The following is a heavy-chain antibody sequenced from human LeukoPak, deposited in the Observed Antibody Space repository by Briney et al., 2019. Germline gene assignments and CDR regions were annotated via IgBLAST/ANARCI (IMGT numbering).Heavy chain of an antibody. CDR3: ARVRVSWWYFDL. CDR2: IIPIFGTA. V-gene: IGHV1-69*13. CDR1: GGTFSSYA. J-gene: IGHJ2*01. D-gene: IGHD2-8*01. Sequence: GPSVKVSCKASGGTFSSYAISWVRQAPGQGLEWMGGIIPIFGTANYAQKFQGRVTITADESTSTAYMELSSMRSEDAAVYYCARVRVSWWYFDLWGRGTLVTVSS.